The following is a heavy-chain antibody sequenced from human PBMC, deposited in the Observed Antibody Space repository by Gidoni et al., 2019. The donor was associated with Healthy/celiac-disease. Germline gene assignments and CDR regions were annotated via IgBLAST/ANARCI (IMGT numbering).Heavy chain of an antibody. CDR2: FDPEDGET. D-gene: IGHD3-10*01. Sequence: QVQLVQSGAEVKKPGASVKVSCKVSGYTLTELSMHWVRQAPGKGLEWMGGFDPEDGETIYAQKFQGRVTMTEDTSTDTAYMELSSLRSEDTAVYYCATIVTTMVRGVIRNTWGGYYYGMDVWGQGTTVTVSS. CDR3: ATIVTTMVRGVIRNTWGGYYYGMDV. V-gene: IGHV1-24*01. J-gene: IGHJ6*02. CDR1: GYTLTELS.